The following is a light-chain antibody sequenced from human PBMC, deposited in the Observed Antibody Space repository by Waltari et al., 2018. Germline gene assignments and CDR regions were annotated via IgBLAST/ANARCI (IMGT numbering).Light chain of an antibody. CDR2: EVI. J-gene: IGLJ3*02. CDR1: TGDGGNSNF. V-gene: IGLV2-23*02. Sequence: QSALTQPASVSGAPGQSITISCTGTTGDGGNSNFVSWYQHHPGKVPKLIIYEVIKRPSGISDRFPGSKSGNTASLSISGLQAEDEADYYCCSYVQKDVWLFGGGTKVTVL. CDR3: CSYVQKDVWL.